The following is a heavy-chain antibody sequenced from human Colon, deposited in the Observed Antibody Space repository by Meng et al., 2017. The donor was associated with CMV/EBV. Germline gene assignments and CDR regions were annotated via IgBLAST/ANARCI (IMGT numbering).Heavy chain of an antibody. Sequence: ASVKVSCKASGYTFTGYYMHWVRQAPGQGLEWMGWINPNSGGTNYAQKFQGRVTMTRDTSISTAYMELSRLRSDDTAVYYCARRRLAAGRIDYWGQGTLVTVPQ. J-gene: IGHJ4*02. CDR1: GYTFTGYY. CDR3: ARRRLAAGRIDY. CDR2: INPNSGGT. D-gene: IGHD6-13*01. V-gene: IGHV1-2*02.